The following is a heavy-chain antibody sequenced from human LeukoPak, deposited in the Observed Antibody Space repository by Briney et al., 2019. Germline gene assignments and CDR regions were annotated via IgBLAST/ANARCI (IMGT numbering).Heavy chain of an antibody. Sequence: GGSLRLSCAASGFTFSSYGMHWVRQAPGKGLEWAAVISYDGSNKYYADSVKGRFTISRDNSKNTLYLQMNSLRAEDTAVYYCAKDWEFSDGYMPGSYWGQGTLVTVSS. CDR3: AKDWEFSDGYMPGSY. V-gene: IGHV3-30*18. D-gene: IGHD5-18*01. CDR1: GFTFSSYG. CDR2: ISYDGSNK. J-gene: IGHJ4*02.